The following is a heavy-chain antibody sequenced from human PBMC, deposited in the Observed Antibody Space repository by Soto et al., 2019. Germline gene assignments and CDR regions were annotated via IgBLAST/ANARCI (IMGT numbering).Heavy chain of an antibody. V-gene: IGHV4-59*08. Sequence: PSETLSLTCTVSGGSISSYYWSWIRQPPGKGLEWIGYIYYSGSTNYNPSLKSRVTISVDTSKNQFSLKLSSVTAADTAVYYCARHVRGIAAAVLNWFDPWGQGTLVPSPQ. J-gene: IGHJ5*02. CDR3: ARHVRGIAAAVLNWFDP. D-gene: IGHD6-13*01. CDR1: GGSISSYY. CDR2: IYYSGST.